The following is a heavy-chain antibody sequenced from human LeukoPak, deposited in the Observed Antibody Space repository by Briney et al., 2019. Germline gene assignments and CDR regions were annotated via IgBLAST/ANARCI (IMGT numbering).Heavy chain of an antibody. CDR2: IKRKTDGGTT. CDR1: GFTFSNAW. CDR3: TTRHYYDSDFDH. J-gene: IGHJ4*02. D-gene: IGHD3-22*01. Sequence: PGGSLRLSCAASGFTFSNAWMNWVRQAPGKGLEWVGRIKRKTDGGTTDYAAPVKGRFTISRDDSKNTLFLQMNSLKTEDTAVYYGTTRHYYDSDFDHWGQGTLVTVSS. V-gene: IGHV3-15*01.